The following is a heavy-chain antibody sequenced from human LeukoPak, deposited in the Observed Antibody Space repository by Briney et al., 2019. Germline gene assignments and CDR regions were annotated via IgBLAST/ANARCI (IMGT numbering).Heavy chain of an antibody. CDR3: ARAGYYRFDY. D-gene: IGHD1-26*01. Sequence: GGSLRLSCAASGFTFSNSWMHWVRHAPGVGPVWVSRINSDGRTTNYADSVKGRFTISRDNAKNTLYLQMNSLRAEDTAVYYCARAGYYRFDYWGQGTLVTVSS. V-gene: IGHV3-74*01. CDR2: INSDGRTT. CDR1: GFTFSNSW. J-gene: IGHJ4*02.